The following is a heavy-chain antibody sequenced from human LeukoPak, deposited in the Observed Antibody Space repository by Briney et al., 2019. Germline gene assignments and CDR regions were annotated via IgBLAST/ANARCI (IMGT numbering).Heavy chain of an antibody. Sequence: GGSLRLSCAASGFTFDDYAMHWVRQAPGKGLEWVSGISWNSGSIGYADSVKGRFTISRDNAKNSLYLQMNSLRAEDMALYYCAKQRDPYDSSGALDYWGQGTLVTVSS. CDR3: AKQRDPYDSSGALDY. D-gene: IGHD3-22*01. V-gene: IGHV3-9*03. CDR2: ISWNSGSI. CDR1: GFTFDDYA. J-gene: IGHJ4*02.